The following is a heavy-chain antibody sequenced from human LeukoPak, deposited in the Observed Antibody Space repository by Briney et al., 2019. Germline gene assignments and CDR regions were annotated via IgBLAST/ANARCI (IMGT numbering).Heavy chain of an antibody. J-gene: IGHJ4*02. Sequence: SETLSLTCAVYGGSFSGYYWSWIRQPPGKGLEWIGEINHSGSTNYNPSLKSRVTISVDTSKNQFSLKLSSVTAADTAVYYCARGSAGYYFDYWGQGTLVTVSS. CDR1: GGSFSGYY. CDR2: INHSGST. CDR3: ARGSAGYYFDY. V-gene: IGHV4-34*01.